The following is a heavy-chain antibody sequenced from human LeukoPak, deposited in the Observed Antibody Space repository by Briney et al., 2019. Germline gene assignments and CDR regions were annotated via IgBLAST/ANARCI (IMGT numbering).Heavy chain of an antibody. CDR3: ARDATIWYYYDSSGYYLFDY. CDR1: GFTFSSYS. V-gene: IGHV3-21*01. CDR2: ISSSSSYI. Sequence: GGSLRLSCAASGFTFSSYSMNWVRQAPGKGLGWVSSISSSSSYIYYADSVKGRFTISRDNAKNSLYLQMNSLRAEDTAVYYCARDATIWYYYDSSGYYLFDYWGQGTLVTVSS. D-gene: IGHD3-22*01. J-gene: IGHJ4*02.